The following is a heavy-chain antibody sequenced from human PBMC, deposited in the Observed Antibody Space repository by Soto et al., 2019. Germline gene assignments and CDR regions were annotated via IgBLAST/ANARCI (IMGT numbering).Heavy chain of an antibody. D-gene: IGHD3-10*01. CDR1: GGSISSYY. CDR3: ARDLTLYYGSGSPTYGMDV. J-gene: IGHJ6*02. CDR2: IYTSGST. Sequence: PSETLSLTCTVSGGSISSYYWSWIRQPAGKGLEWIGRIYTSGSTNYNPSLKSRVTMSVDTCKNQFSPKLSSVTAADTAVYYCARDLTLYYGSGSPTYGMDVWGQGTTVTVSS. V-gene: IGHV4-4*07.